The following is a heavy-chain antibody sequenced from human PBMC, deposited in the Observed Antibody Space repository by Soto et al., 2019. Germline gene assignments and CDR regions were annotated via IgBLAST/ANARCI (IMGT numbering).Heavy chain of an antibody. CDR1: GGTFSRSA. Sequence: ASVKVSCKASGGTFSRSAINWVRQAPGQGLEWMGGIVPLFGKANYAQKFQGRVTITADESTSTGYMELRSLTSEDTAVYYCARDGTVYDSSAYYYVHWGQGTLVTVSS. CDR3: ARDGTVYDSSAYYYVH. D-gene: IGHD3-22*01. V-gene: IGHV1-69*13. CDR2: IVPLFGKA. J-gene: IGHJ4*02.